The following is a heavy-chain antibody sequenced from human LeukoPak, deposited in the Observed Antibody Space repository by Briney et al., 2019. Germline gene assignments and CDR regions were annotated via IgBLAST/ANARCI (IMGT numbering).Heavy chain of an antibody. CDR1: GFTVSSNY. V-gene: IGHV3-66*02. CDR3: AREMTTVVNTGNYYSYYYMDV. J-gene: IGHJ6*03. Sequence: GGSLRLSCAASGFTVSSNYMSWVRQAPGKGLEWVSVIYSGGSTYYADSVKGRFTISRDNSKNTLYLQMNSLRAEDTAVYYCAREMTTVVNTGNYYSYYYMDVWGKGTTVTVSS. CDR2: IYSGGST. D-gene: IGHD4-23*01.